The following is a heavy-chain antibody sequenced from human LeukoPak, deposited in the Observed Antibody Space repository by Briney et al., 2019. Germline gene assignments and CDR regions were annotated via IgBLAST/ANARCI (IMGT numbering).Heavy chain of an antibody. D-gene: IGHD2-15*01. CDR3: ARDLGYCIGGTCYPNWFDR. CDR2: SNAGSDNT. CDR1: GSTFTSYA. J-gene: IGHJ5*02. V-gene: IGHV1-3*01. Sequence: SVKVSLKGSGSTFTSYARHWLRQPPGQRLEWVVWSNAGSDNTKYSQKLQGRVTITRDTSASPDYMELSRLRSEQTGVCYCARDLGYCIGGTCYPNWFDRWGEGTLVTVSS.